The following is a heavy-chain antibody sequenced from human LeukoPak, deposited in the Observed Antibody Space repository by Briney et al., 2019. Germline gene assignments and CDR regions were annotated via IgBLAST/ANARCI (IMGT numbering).Heavy chain of an antibody. CDR1: GYTFTGYY. J-gene: IGHJ6*03. CDR3: ARDSHWAYYYYYYYMDV. Sequence: ASVKVSCKASGYTFTGYYMHWVRQAPGEGLEWMGWLNTNTGNPTYAQGLTGRFVFSLDTSVSTAYLHISSLKAEDTAVYYCARDSHWAYYYYYYYMDVWGKGTTVTVSS. D-gene: IGHD7-27*01. CDR2: LNTNTGNP. V-gene: IGHV7-4-1*02.